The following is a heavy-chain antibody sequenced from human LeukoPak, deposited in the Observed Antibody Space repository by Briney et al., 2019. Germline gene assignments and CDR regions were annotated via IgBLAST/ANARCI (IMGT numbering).Heavy chain of an antibody. V-gene: IGHV4-34*01. D-gene: IGHD5-18*01. CDR2: INHSGST. Sequence: SGTLSLTCAVYGGSFSGYYWSWIRQPPGKGLEWIGEINHSGSTNYNPSLKSRVTISVDTSKNQFSLKLSSVTAADTAVYYCARSRGYSVTADYWGQGTLVTVSS. CDR3: ARSRGYSVTADY. CDR1: GGSFSGYY. J-gene: IGHJ4*02.